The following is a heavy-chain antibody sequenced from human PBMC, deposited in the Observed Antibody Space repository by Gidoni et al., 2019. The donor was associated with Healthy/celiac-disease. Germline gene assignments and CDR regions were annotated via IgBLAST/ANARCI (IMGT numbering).Heavy chain of an antibody. Sequence: QVQLQQWGAGLLKPSETLSLTCADYGGSFSGYYWSWIRQPPGKGLEWIGEINHSGSTNYNPSLKSRVTISVDTSKNQFSLKLSSVTAADTAVYYCARVDCSGGSCYERWGQGTLVTVSS. D-gene: IGHD2-15*01. CDR1: GGSFSGYY. CDR2: INHSGST. CDR3: ARVDCSGGSCYER. V-gene: IGHV4-34*01. J-gene: IGHJ4*02.